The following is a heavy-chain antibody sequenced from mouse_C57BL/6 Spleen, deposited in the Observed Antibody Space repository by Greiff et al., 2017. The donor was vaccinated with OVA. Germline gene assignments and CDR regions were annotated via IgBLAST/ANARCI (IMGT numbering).Heavy chain of an antibody. D-gene: IGHD2-1*01. J-gene: IGHJ2*01. CDR1: GYTFTSYT. CDR3: AREEGNYCFDY. CDR2: INPSSGYT. Sequence: QVQLQQSGADLARPGASVSMSCTASGYTFTSYTMHWVKQRPGQGLEWIGYINPSSGYTKYNQKFKDKATLTADKSSSTAYMQLSSLTSEDSAVYYCAREEGNYCFDYWGQGTTLTVSS. V-gene: IGHV1-4*01.